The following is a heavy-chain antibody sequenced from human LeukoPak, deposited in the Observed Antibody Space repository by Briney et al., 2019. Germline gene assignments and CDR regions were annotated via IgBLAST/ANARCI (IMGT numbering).Heavy chain of an antibody. Sequence: GGSLRLSCAASGFTFDRFTIHWVRQTPGKGLEWVSAISGSGGSTYYADSVKGRFTISRDNSKNTLYLQMNSLRAEDTAVYYCAKGTYSSGWEKVYWGQGTLVTVSS. CDR3: AKGTYSSGWEKVY. J-gene: IGHJ4*02. CDR1: GFTFDRFT. V-gene: IGHV3-23*01. D-gene: IGHD6-19*01. CDR2: ISGSGGST.